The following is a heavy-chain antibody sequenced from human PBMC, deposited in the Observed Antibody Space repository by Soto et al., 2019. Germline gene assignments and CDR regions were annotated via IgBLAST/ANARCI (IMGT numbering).Heavy chain of an antibody. CDR2: ISSSGGST. CDR3: AKDAYYYGSGSYSHYYGMDV. D-gene: IGHD3-10*01. J-gene: IGHJ6*02. CDR1: GFTFSSYG. V-gene: IGHV3-23*01. Sequence: SVGSLRLSCAASGFTFSSYGMSWVRQGPRKGLEWVSTISSSGGSTSYADSVKGRFTISRDNSKNTLYLQMNSLRAEDTAVYYCAKDAYYYGSGSYSHYYGMDVWGQGTTVTVSS.